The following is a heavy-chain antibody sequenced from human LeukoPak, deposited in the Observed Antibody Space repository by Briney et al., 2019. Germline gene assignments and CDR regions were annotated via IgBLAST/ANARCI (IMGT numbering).Heavy chain of an antibody. V-gene: IGHV4-59*01. Sequence: PSGTLSLTCTVSGGSISSYYWTWIRQPPGKALEWIGYIYYSGRTSYNPSLKSRVTMSVDTSKNQFSLKLSSVTAADTAVYYCARDGNPWNLDVWGRGTLVTVSS. CDR1: GGSISSYY. D-gene: IGHD1-14*01. CDR3: ARDGNPWNLDV. CDR2: IYYSGRT. J-gene: IGHJ2*01.